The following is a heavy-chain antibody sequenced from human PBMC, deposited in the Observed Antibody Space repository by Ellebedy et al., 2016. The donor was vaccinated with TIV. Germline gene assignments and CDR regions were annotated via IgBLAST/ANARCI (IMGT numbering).Heavy chain of an antibody. Sequence: GESLKISXAASGFTFSNAWMSWVRQAPGKGLEWVGRIKSKTDGGTTDYAAPVKGRFTISRDDSKNTLYLQMNSLKTEDTAVYYCTTSLGSIVVVPAASSDYWGQGTLVTVSS. V-gene: IGHV3-15*01. J-gene: IGHJ4*02. D-gene: IGHD2-2*01. CDR2: IKSKTDGGTT. CDR3: TTSLGSIVVVPAASSDY. CDR1: GFTFSNAW.